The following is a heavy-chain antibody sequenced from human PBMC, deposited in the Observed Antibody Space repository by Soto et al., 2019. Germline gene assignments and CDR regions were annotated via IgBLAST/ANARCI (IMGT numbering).Heavy chain of an antibody. Sequence: GASVKVSCEASGFAFSAYYRYWVRQAPGQGLEWIGWINPNSGGTNNAQKFQGRVTMTRDTSTSTVYMELSALIPDDTAVYYCARSLLDEYSSSWRSAYYGMDVWGQGTTVTVSS. V-gene: IGHV1-2*02. D-gene: IGHD6-13*01. CDR3: ARSLLDEYSSSWRSAYYGMDV. CDR2: INPNSGGT. CDR1: GFAFSAYY. J-gene: IGHJ6*02.